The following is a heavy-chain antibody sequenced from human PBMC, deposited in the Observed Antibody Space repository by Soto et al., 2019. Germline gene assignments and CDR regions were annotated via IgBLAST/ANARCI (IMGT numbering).Heavy chain of an antibody. V-gene: IGHV3-33*01. CDR3: ARARGYTYGPPTY. CDR2: IWYDGSLK. D-gene: IGHD5-18*01. J-gene: IGHJ4*02. Sequence: QVQLVESGGGVVQPGRSLRLSCAASGFTFNTYGMHWVRQAPGKGLEWVAVIWYDGSLKYYADSVKGRFTISRDNSENTLYLQINSLRAEDTAVYYCARARGYTYGPPTYWGQGTLVTVSS. CDR1: GFTFNTYG.